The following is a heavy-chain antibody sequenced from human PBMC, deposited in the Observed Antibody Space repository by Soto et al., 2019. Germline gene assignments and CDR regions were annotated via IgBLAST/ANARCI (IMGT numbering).Heavy chain of an antibody. CDR1: GFTFSSYG. CDR3: AKEVAVSYYYYYGMDV. J-gene: IGHJ6*02. Sequence: PRLSCAASGFTFSSYGVHWVRQAPGKGLEWVAVISYDGSNKYYADSVKGRFTISRDNSKNTLYLQMNSLRAEDTAVYYCAKEVAVSYYYYYGMDVWGQGTTVTVSS. CDR2: ISYDGSNK. V-gene: IGHV3-30*18. D-gene: IGHD6-19*01.